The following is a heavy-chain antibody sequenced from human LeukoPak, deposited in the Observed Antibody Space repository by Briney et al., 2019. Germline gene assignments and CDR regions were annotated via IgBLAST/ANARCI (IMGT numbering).Heavy chain of an antibody. CDR1: GFTFSSYA. CDR3: AKAIRNLGWYFDL. V-gene: IGHV3-23*01. Sequence: PGGSLRLSCAASGFTFSSYAMSWVRQAPGKGLEWVSGITGSGHTTNYADSVKGRFTISRDNSKNTLYVQMNSLRAEDTAVYYCAKAIRNLGWYFDLWGRGTLVTVSS. CDR2: ITGSGHTT. J-gene: IGHJ2*01. D-gene: IGHD3-3*01.